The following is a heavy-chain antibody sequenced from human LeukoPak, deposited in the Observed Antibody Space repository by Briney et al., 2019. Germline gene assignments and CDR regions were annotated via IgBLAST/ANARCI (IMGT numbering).Heavy chain of an antibody. D-gene: IGHD3-16*01. CDR1: GFTFNTAW. CDR3: ATDSGHSFSY. CDR2: IYSDGSAT. V-gene: IGHV3-74*03. J-gene: IGHJ3*01. Sequence: GGSQRLSCAASGFTFNTAWMHWVRQAPGKGLVWVSRIYSDGSATTYAEFVKGRFTISRDNAKNTLYLQMNSLRIEDTAVYYCATDSGHSFSYWGQGTKVTVSA.